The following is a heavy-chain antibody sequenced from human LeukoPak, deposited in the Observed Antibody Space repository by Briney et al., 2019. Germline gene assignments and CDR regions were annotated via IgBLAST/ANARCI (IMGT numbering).Heavy chain of an antibody. D-gene: IGHD3-16*02. V-gene: IGHV3-20*01. J-gene: IGHJ3*02. Sequence: GGSLRLSCAASGFTFDDYGMSWVRQAPGKGLEWVSGINWNGGSTGYAGSVKGRLTISRDNAKNSLYLQMNSLRAEDTALYHCATTAYYDYVWGSYRYAPGAFDIWGQGTMVTVSS. CDR3: ATTAYYDYVWGSYRYAPGAFDI. CDR2: INWNGGST. CDR1: GFTFDDYG.